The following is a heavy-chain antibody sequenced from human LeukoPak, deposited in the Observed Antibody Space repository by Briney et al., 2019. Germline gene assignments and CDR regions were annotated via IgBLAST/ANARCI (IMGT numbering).Heavy chain of an antibody. D-gene: IGHD3-10*01. CDR1: GYTFTGYY. V-gene: IGHV1-2*04. J-gene: IGHJ4*02. CDR3: ARIGGGGESFLDY. CDR2: INPNSGGT. Sequence: ASVKVSCKASGYTFTGYYMHWVRQAPGQGLEWMGWINPNSGGTNYAQKFQGWVTMTRDTSISTAYMELSRLRSDDTAVYYCARIGGGGESFLDYWGQGTLVTVSS.